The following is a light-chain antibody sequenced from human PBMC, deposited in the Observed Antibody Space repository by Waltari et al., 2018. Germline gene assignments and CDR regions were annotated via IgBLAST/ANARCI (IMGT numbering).Light chain of an antibody. V-gene: IGLV2-11*01. CDR3: YSYAGSYTYV. CDR1: SSDVAGYNY. Sequence: QSALTQPRSMSGSPGQSVTISCTGTSSDVAGYNYFSWYQQLPGKAPKLMIYDVSRRPSGVPDRFSGSKSGNTASLTISGLQADDEGDYYCYSYAGSYTYVFGTGTKVTVL. CDR2: DVS. J-gene: IGLJ1*01.